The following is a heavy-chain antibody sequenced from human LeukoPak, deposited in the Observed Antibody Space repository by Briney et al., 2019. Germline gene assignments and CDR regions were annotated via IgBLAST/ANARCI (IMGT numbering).Heavy chain of an antibody. D-gene: IGHD6-6*01. CDR1: GFTFSTYG. V-gene: IGHV3-23*01. CDR2: ISINSANT. CDR3: AKGQSTIATRSFDS. J-gene: IGHJ4*02. Sequence: GGSLRLSCAASGFTFSTYGMNWVRQAPGKGLEWVSTISINSANTYYTDSVKGRFTISRDNSKNTLFMQMNSLRAEDTAVYYCAKGQSTIATRSFDSWGQGTLVTVSS.